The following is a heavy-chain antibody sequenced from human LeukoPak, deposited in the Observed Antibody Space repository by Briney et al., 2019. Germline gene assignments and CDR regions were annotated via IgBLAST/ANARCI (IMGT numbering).Heavy chain of an antibody. CDR2: ISSSGSTI. V-gene: IGHV3-48*03. CDR1: GFTFSSYE. Sequence: GGSLRLSCAASGFTFSSYEMNWVRQAPGKGLEWVSYISSSGSTIYYADSVKGRFTISRDNAKNTLYLQMNSLRAEDTAVYYCVGAAADTTPRPWGQGTLVTVSS. D-gene: IGHD6-13*01. CDR3: VGAAADTTPRP. J-gene: IGHJ4*02.